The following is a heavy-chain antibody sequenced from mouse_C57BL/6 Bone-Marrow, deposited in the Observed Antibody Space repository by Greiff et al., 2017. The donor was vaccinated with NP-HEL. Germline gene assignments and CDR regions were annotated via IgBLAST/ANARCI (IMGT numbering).Heavy chain of an antibody. Sequence: EVHLVESGGGLVQPGGSLSLSCAASGFTFTDYYMSWVRQPPGKALEWLGFIRNKANGYTTEYSASVKGRFTISRDNSQSILYLQMNALRAEDSATYYCARFLTGYFDVWGTGTTVTVSS. J-gene: IGHJ1*03. CDR2: IRNKANGYTT. D-gene: IGHD1-1*01. V-gene: IGHV7-3*01. CDR1: GFTFTDYY. CDR3: ARFLTGYFDV.